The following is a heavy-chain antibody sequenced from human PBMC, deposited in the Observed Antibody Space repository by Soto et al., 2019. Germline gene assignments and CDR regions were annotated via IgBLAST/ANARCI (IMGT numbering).Heavy chain of an antibody. CDR3: AKTAGYDYVWGSSGLDP. CDR1: GFTFSSYA. Sequence: GGSLRLSCAASGFTFSSYAMRWVRQAPGKGLEWVSGISGSDKYYGDSVKGRFTISRDDSKNTLYLQMNSLRVEDTAIYYCAKTAGYDYVWGSSGLDPWGQGALVTVSS. V-gene: IGHV3-23*01. J-gene: IGHJ5*02. D-gene: IGHD3-16*01. CDR2: ISGSDK.